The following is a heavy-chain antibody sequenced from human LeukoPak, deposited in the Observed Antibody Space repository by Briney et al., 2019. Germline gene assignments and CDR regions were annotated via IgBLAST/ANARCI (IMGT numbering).Heavy chain of an antibody. J-gene: IGHJ6*03. CDR1: GFTVSSNY. D-gene: IGHD6-13*01. Sequence: GGSLRLSCAASGFTVSSNYMSWVRQAPGKGLEWVSVIYSGGSTYYADSVKGRFTISRDNSKNTLYLQMNSLRAEDTAVYYCASGAAADYYYYYYMDVWGKGTTVTVSS. CDR2: IYSGGST. CDR3: ASGAAADYYYYYYMDV. V-gene: IGHV3-66*02.